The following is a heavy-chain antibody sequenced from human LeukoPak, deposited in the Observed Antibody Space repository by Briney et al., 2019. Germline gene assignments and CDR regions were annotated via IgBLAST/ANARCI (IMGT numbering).Heavy chain of an antibody. V-gene: IGHV3-23*01. J-gene: IGHJ4*02. CDR2: ISGSGGTT. D-gene: IGHD6-19*01. Sequence: GGSLRLSCAASGFTFSAFGMSWVRQAPGKGLEWVTSISGSGGTTYHAESVKGRFTISRDNSKNTLYLQMNSLRAEDTAVYYCSKNSAVARYFEDWGQGTLVTVSS. CDR3: SKNSAVARYFED. CDR1: GFTFSAFG.